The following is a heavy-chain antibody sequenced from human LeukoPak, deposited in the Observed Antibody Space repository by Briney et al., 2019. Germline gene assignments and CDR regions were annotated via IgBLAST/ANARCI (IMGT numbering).Heavy chain of an antibody. CDR2: ICSGGST. Sequence: GGSLRLSCAASGFTVSSNYMSWVRQAPGKGLEWVSVICSGGSTYYADSVKGRFTISRDNSKNTLYLQMNSLRAEDTAVYYCARTLSPWDYYGMDVWGQGTTVTVSS. D-gene: IGHD1-26*01. J-gene: IGHJ6*02. V-gene: IGHV3-53*01. CDR3: ARTLSPWDYYGMDV. CDR1: GFTVSSNY.